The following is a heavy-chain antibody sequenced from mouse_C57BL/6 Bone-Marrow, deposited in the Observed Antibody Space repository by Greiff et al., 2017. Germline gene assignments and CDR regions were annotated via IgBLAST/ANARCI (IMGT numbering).Heavy chain of an antibody. Sequence: VQLKESGGGLVQPGGSLKLSCAASGFTFSDYGMAWVRQSPRKGPEWVAFISNLAYSIYYADTVTGRVTISRENAKHTLYLEMSRLRSEDTAMYYCAREVAPYYFDYWGQGTTRTVSS. J-gene: IGHJ2*01. D-gene: IGHD1-1*02. V-gene: IGHV5-15*01. CDR3: AREVAPYYFDY. CDR1: GFTFSDYG. CDR2: ISNLAYSI.